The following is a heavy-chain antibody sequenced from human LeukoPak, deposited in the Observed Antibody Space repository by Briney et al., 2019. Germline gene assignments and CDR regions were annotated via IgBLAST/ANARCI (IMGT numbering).Heavy chain of an antibody. V-gene: IGHV1-2*02. CDR3: ARDPTARGFGELVD. CDR2: INPNSGGT. J-gene: IGHJ4*02. D-gene: IGHD3-10*01. Sequence: ASVKVSCKASGYTFTGCYMHWVRQAPGQGLEWMGWINPNSGGTNYAQKLQGRVTMTRDTSISTAYMELSRLRSDDTAVYYCARDPTARGFGELVDWGQGTLVTVSS. CDR1: GYTFTGCY.